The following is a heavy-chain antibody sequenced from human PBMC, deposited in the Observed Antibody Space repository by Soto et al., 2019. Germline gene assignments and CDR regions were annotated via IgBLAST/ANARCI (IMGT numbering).Heavy chain of an antibody. CDR1: GGSTSSSIYY. J-gene: IGHJ5*01. V-gene: IGHV4-39*01. D-gene: IGHD5-18*01. CDR3: LRVVDTGVVLNWFDS. Sequence: SETLSLTCTVSGGSTSSSIYYWGWIRQPPGKGLEWIGSVYYSGTTYYNPSLKSRLTISVDTSKNQFSLKLTSVTAADTAVYYCLRVVDTGVVLNWFDSRGQGTLVTVSS. CDR2: VYYSGTT.